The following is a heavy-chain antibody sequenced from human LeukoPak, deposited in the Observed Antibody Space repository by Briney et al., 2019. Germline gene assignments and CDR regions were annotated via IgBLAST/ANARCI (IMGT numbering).Heavy chain of an antibody. J-gene: IGHJ1*01. CDR1: GGTFSSYA. CDR3: ARAFRYCSSTSCEYQH. D-gene: IGHD2-2*01. Sequence: SVKVSCKASGGTFSSYAISWVRQAPGQGLEWMAGIIPIVGTANYAQKFQGRVTITTDESTSTAYMELSSLRSEDTAVYYCARAFRYCSSTSCEYQHWGQGTLVTVSS. V-gene: IGHV1-69*05. CDR2: IIPIVGTA.